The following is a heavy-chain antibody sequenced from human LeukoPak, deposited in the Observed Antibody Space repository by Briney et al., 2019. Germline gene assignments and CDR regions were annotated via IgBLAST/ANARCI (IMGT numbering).Heavy chain of an antibody. CDR3: AREARERWLQFHWAVVFDY. V-gene: IGHV4-38-2*02. J-gene: IGHJ4*02. Sequence: PSETLSLTCTVSGYSISSGYYWGWIRQPPGKGLEWIGSIYHSGSTYYNPSLKSRVTISVDTSKNQFSLKLSSVTAADTAVYYCAREARERWLQFHWAVVFDYWGQGTLVTVSS. D-gene: IGHD5-24*01. CDR2: IYHSGST. CDR1: GYSISSGYY.